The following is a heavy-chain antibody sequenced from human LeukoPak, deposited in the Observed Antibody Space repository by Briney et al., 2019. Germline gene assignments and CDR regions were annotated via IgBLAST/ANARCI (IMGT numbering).Heavy chain of an antibody. CDR1: GGSISSSNYY. V-gene: IGHV4-39*01. J-gene: IGHJ4*02. Sequence: SETLSLTCTVSGGSISSSNYYWGWIRQPPGDGLEWIGYIYYSGSTYYNPPLKSRVTMSVDTSKNQFSLKLSSVTAADTAVYYCARYYSGSYGFDYWGQGTLVTVSS. CDR2: IYYSGST. D-gene: IGHD1-26*01. CDR3: ARYYSGSYGFDY.